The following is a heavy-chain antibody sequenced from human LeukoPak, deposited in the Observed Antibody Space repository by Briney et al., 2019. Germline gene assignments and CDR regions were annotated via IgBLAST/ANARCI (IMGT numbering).Heavy chain of an antibody. CDR3: ARVLRGLYNLGD. CDR2: ISSSSDLM. CDR1: GFTFSRYW. V-gene: IGHV3-48*02. D-gene: IGHD3-10*01. J-gene: IGHJ4*02. Sequence: GGSLRLSCAASGFTFSRYWMYWVRQAPGKGLEWVSYISSSSDLMSYVDSVKGRFTVSRDNAKNSLFLQMNSLRDEDTAVYYCARVLRGLYNLGDWGQGTLVTVSS.